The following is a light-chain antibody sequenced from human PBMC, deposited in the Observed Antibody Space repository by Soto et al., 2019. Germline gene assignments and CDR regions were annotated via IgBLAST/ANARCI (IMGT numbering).Light chain of an antibody. CDR2: GAS. CDR3: QQYNNWPPWT. Sequence: EIVMTQSPATLSVSPGRRSTLSCRASQSVSSNLAWYQQKPAQAPRLLIYGASTRATGIPASFSGSGSGTEFTLTISSLQSEDFAVYYCQQYNNWPPWTFGHGTKVDIK. CDR1: QSVSSN. J-gene: IGKJ1*01. V-gene: IGKV3-15*01.